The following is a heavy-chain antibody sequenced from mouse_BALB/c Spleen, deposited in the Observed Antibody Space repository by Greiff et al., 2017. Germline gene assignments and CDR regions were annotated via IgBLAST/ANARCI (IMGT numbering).Heavy chain of an antibody. J-gene: IGHJ3*01. CDR2: ISDGGSYT. CDR3: ARDRETTTVVAPAY. CDR1: GFTFSDYY. Sequence: DVMLVESGGGLVKPGGSLKLSCAASGFTFSDYYMYWVRQTPEKRLEWVATISDGGSYTYYPDSVKGRFTISRDNAKNNLYLQMSSLKSEDTAMYYCARDRETTTVVAPAYWGQGTLVTVSA. V-gene: IGHV5-4*02. D-gene: IGHD1-1*01.